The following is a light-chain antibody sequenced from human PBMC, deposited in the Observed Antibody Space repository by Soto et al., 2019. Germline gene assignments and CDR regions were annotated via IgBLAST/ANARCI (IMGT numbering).Light chain of an antibody. J-gene: IGLJ2*01. CDR3: AAWDDGLNGQL. CDR2: SNN. V-gene: IGLV1-44*01. Sequence: QSVLTQSPSASGTPGQRVTISCSGGTSNIGRNTVNWYQQLPRTAPKLLIYSNNLRPSGVPDRFSGSKSGTSASLAISGLESEDEAEYYCAAWDDGLNGQLFGGGTKLTVL. CDR1: TSNIGRNT.